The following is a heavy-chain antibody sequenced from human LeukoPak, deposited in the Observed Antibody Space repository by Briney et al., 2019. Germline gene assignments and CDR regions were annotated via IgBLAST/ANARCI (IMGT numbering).Heavy chain of an antibody. CDR2: ISSGGTYK. V-gene: IGHV3-21*04. D-gene: IGHD3-22*01. CDR1: GFTFSDYT. CDR3: AKASLSSGYYYYFGMDV. J-gene: IGHJ6*02. Sequence: GGSLRLSCAASGFTFSDYTMNWVRQAPGKGLEWVSSISSGGTYKYYADSVKGRFTISRDNANNSLYLQMKSLRADDTALYYCAKASLSSGYYYYFGMDVWGQGTAVSVSS.